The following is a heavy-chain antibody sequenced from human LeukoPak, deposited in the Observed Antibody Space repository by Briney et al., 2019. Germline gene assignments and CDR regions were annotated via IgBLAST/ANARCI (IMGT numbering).Heavy chain of an antibody. V-gene: IGHV4-59*08. D-gene: IGHD2-8*02. Sequence: SETLSLTCTVSGGSISGSYWNWIRQSPGKGLEWIGYIYYSGGTNYNPSLKSRVTISADMSKNQFSLKLSSVTAADTAMYYCARGYWFYFDYWGQGTLSPSPQ. CDR1: GGSISGSY. CDR3: ARGYWFYFDY. CDR2: IYYSGGT. J-gene: IGHJ4*02.